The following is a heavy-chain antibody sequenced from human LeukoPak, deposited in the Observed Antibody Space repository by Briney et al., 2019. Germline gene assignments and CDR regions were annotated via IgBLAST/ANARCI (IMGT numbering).Heavy chain of an antibody. V-gene: IGHV3-11*06. CDR3: ARDGEGSTSFYDY. CDR1: GFTFSDYY. Sequence: GGSLRLSCAASGFTFSDYYMSWIRQAPGKGLEWVSSISSSSSYIYYADSVKGRFTISRDNAKNSLYLQMNSLRAEDTAVYYCARDGEGSTSFYDYWGQGTLVTVSS. CDR2: ISSSSSYI. D-gene: IGHD2-2*01. J-gene: IGHJ4*02.